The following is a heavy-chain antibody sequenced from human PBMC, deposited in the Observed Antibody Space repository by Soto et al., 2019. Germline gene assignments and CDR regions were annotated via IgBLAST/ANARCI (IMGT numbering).Heavy chain of an antibody. CDR3: TCMDV. CDR1: GGSISSSGYY. Sequence: SETLSLTCIVSGGSISSSGYYWGWIRQPPGKGLEWIGTIYYSGNTYYNPSLKSRVTISVDTSKNQFSLNLSSVTAADTAVYYCTCMDVWGKGTTVTVS. J-gene: IGHJ6*04. V-gene: IGHV4-39*01. CDR2: IYYSGNT.